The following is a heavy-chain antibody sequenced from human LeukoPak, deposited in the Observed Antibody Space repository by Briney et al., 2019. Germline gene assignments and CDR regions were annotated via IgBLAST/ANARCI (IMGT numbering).Heavy chain of an antibody. V-gene: IGHV5-51*01. J-gene: IGHJ4*02. D-gene: IGHD3-22*01. CDR1: GXSFTSYW. CDR2: IHCGDSNT. CDR3: ARPYYYDSSSLDY. Sequence: GESLKISCEGSGXSFTSYWSGWVRQMPGKGPECMGIIHCGDSNTRYSPSFQGQVTISADKSISTAYLQWSSLKASDTAMYYCARPYYYDSSSLDYWGQGTLVTVSS.